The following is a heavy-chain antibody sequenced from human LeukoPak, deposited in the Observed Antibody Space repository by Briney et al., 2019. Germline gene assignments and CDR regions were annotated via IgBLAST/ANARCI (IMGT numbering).Heavy chain of an antibody. D-gene: IGHD1-26*01. CDR1: GYTFTGYY. V-gene: IGHV1-2*02. CDR2: INPNSGGI. CDR3: ARPIVGATNWFDP. Sequence: ASVKVSCKASGYTFTGYYMHWVRQAPGQGLEWMGWINPNSGGINYAQRFQGRVTMTRDTSISTAYMELSRLRSDDTAVYYCARPIVGATNWFDPWGQGTLVTVSS. J-gene: IGHJ5*02.